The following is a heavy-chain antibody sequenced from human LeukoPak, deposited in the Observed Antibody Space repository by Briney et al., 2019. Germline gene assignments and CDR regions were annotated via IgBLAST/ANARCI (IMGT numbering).Heavy chain of an antibody. V-gene: IGHV4-59*12. J-gene: IGHJ4*02. Sequence: SETLSLTCTVSGGSISSYYWSWIRQPPGKGLEWIGYIYYTGSANYNPSLKSRVTMSVDTSKNQFSLKLSSVTAADTAVYYCARQRADRIFGVVMGFGLDYWGRGTLVTVSS. CDR3: ARQRADRIFGVVMGFGLDY. CDR1: GGSISSYY. D-gene: IGHD3-3*02. CDR2: IYYTGSA.